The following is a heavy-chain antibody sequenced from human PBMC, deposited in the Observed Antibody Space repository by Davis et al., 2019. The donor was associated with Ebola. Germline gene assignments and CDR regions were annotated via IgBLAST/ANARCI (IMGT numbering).Heavy chain of an antibody. V-gene: IGHV3-23*01. J-gene: IGHJ1*01. CDR1: GFTFNTYA. CDR3: AAGGRVVVAEYFQH. CDR2: ISGSGTKT. Sequence: GESLKISCATSGFTFNTYAMSWVRQTPGKGLQWVSGISGSGTKTYYADSMKGRFTISRDNSKNTLYLQMNSLRAEDTAVYYCAAGGRVVVAEYFQHWGQGTLVTVSS. D-gene: IGHD2-15*01.